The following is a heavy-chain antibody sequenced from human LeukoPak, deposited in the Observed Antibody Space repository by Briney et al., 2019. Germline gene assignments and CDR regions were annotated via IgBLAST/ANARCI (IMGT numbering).Heavy chain of an antibody. Sequence: WIRQPPGKGLEWVAHIEQDGSEKNYVNSVKGRFTISRDNAKNSLYLQMNSLRAEDTAVYYCARDDCSRTSCYEDYWGQGTLVTVSS. CDR2: IEQDGSEK. CDR3: ARDDCSRTSCYEDY. V-gene: IGHV3-7*01. D-gene: IGHD2-2*01. J-gene: IGHJ4*02.